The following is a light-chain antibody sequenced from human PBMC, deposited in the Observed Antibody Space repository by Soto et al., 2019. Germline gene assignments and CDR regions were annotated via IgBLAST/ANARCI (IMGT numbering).Light chain of an antibody. V-gene: IGLV1-51*01. Sequence: QSVLTQPPSVSAAPGQTVTISCSGSSFNIGNNYVSWYQQLPGTAPKLLIYENNKRPSGIPDRFSGSKSGTSATLGITGLQTGDEADYYCGTWDNSLSVVFGGGTKLTVL. J-gene: IGLJ2*01. CDR2: ENN. CDR3: GTWDNSLSVV. CDR1: SFNIGNNY.